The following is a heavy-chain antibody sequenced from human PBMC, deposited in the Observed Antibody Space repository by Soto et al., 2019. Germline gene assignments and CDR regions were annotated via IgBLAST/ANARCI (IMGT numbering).Heavy chain of an antibody. Sequence: QMQLVESGGGVVQPGRSLRLSCAASGFSFRNYNLHWVRQAPGKGLEWVAVVSPDGVNKHYAESVKGRLSISRDSSRDTLYLQMNSLRPEDTAVYYCVRETQIVMVVVPTPGSPGAFDMWGQGTMVTVSS. CDR2: VSPDGVNK. CDR1: GFSFRNYN. V-gene: IGHV3-30-3*01. CDR3: VRETQIVMVVVPTPGSPGAFDM. J-gene: IGHJ3*02. D-gene: IGHD2-15*01.